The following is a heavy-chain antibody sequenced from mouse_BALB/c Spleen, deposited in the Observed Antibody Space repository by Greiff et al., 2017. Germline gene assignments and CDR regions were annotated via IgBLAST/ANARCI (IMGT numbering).Heavy chain of an antibody. V-gene: IGHV5-4*02. CDR3: AREGTWLYAMDY. J-gene: IGHJ4*01. CDR1: GFTFSDYY. D-gene: IGHD3-3*01. Sequence: EVMLVESGGGLVKPGGSLKLSCAASGFTFSDYYMYWVRQTPEKRLEWVATISDGGSYTYYPDSVKGRFTISRDNAKNNLYLQMSSLKSEDTAMYYCAREGTWLYAMDYWGQGTSVTVSS. CDR2: ISDGGSYT.